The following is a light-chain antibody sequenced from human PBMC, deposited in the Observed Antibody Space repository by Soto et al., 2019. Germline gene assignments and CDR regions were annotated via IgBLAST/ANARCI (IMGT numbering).Light chain of an antibody. CDR1: QSVSSSY. J-gene: IGKJ4*01. Sequence: EIVLTQSPGTLSLSPGERATLSCRASQSVSSSYLAWYQQKPGQAPRLLIYGASSRATGIPDRFSGSGSGTDFTLTISRLDPEDSAVYYCQQYGRSLAFGGGTKVDIK. CDR3: QQYGRSLA. CDR2: GAS. V-gene: IGKV3-20*01.